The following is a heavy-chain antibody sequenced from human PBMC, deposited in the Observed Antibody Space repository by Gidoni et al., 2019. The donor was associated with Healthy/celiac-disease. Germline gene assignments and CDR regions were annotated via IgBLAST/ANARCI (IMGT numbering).Heavy chain of an antibody. CDR3: ARGRACIAVAGPLFY. J-gene: IGHJ4*02. Sequence: QVQLQQWGAGLLKPSETLSLTCAVYGGSFSGYYWSWIRQPPGKGLEWIGEINHSGSTNYNPSLKSRVTISVDTSKNQFSLKLSSVTAADTAVYYCARGRACIAVAGPLFYWGQGTLVTVSS. CDR1: GGSFSGYY. V-gene: IGHV4-34*01. D-gene: IGHD6-19*01. CDR2: INHSGST.